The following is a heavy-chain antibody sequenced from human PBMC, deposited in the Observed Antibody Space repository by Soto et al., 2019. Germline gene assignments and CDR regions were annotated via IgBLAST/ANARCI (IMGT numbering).Heavy chain of an antibody. V-gene: IGHV2-70*01. CDR1: GFSLSTSGMC. CDR3: ARMQRGQGGFYGMDV. Sequence: SGPTLVNPTQTLTLTCTFSGFSLSTSGMCVSWIRQPPGKALEWLALIDWDDDKYYSTSLKTRLTISKDTSKNQVVLTMTNMDPVDTATYYCARMQRGQGGFYGMDVWGQGTTVTVSS. J-gene: IGHJ6*02. CDR2: IDWDDDK. D-gene: IGHD3-16*01.